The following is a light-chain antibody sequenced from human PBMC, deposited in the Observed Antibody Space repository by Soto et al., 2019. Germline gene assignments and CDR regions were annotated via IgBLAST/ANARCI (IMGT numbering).Light chain of an antibody. CDR1: SSDVGSYNR. J-gene: IGLJ1*01. Sequence: QSALTQPPSVSGSPGQSVAISCTGTSSDVGSYNRVSWYQQPPGAAPKLMIYEVSNRPSGVPDRFSGSKSGNTASLTISGLHAEDEADYYCNSYTGSSTYVFGTGTKLTAL. V-gene: IGLV2-18*02. CDR3: NSYTGSSTYV. CDR2: EVS.